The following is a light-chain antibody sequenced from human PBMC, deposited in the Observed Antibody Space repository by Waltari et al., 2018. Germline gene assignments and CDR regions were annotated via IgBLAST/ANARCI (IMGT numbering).Light chain of an antibody. CDR1: QSVSSY. J-gene: IGKJ3*01. Sequence: EIVLTQSPATLSLSPGERATLSCRSSQSVSSYLAWYQQKPGQAPRLLIYDASNRATGIPARLSGSGSGIDFTLTISSLEPEDFAVYYCQQRSNWPGFTFGPGTKVDIK. V-gene: IGKV3-11*01. CDR2: DAS. CDR3: QQRSNWPGFT.